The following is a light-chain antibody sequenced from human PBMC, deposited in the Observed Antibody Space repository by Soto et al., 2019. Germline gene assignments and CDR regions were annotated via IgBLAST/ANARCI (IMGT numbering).Light chain of an antibody. CDR3: GTWDNNLSAWV. CDR2: QND. V-gene: IGLV1-51*02. CDR1: RSNIGYND. Sequence: QSVLTQPPSVSAAPGQKVTISCSGSRSNIGYNDVSWYQHLPGTAPKLLIYQNDKRPSGIPDRFSGSKSGTSATLGITGLPAGDEADYYCGTWDNNLSAWVFGGGTQLTVL. J-gene: IGLJ3*02.